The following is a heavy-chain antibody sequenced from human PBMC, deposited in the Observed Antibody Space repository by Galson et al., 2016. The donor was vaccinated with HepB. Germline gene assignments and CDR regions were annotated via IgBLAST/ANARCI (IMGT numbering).Heavy chain of an antibody. D-gene: IGHD3-3*01. CDR3: ARSLTGSYDFWGAIYNYYAMDV. V-gene: IGHV5-51*01. J-gene: IGHJ6*02. CDR2: IYPGDFDI. CDR1: GSTFDSYW. Sequence: QSGAEVTKPGESLKISCRGSGSTFDSYWIGWVRQMPGKGLEWMAIIYPGDFDIRYSPSFQGQVTISVDKSISTAYLQLSSLTASDTAMYYCARSLTGSYDFWGAIYNYYAMDVWGQGTTVIVS.